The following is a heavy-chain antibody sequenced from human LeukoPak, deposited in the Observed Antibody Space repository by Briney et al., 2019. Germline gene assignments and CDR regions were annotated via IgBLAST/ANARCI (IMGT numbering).Heavy chain of an antibody. V-gene: IGHV1-46*01. CDR1: GYTFTSYY. CDR3: ARDRGYDPDSFDI. D-gene: IGHD5-12*01. J-gene: IGHJ3*02. Sequence: ASVKVSCKASGYTFTSYYIHWVRQASGQGLGWMGIINPSGGSTSYAQKFQGRVTMTRDMSTSTVYMELSSLRSEDTAVYYCARDRGYDPDSFDIWGQGTMVTVSS. CDR2: INPSGGST.